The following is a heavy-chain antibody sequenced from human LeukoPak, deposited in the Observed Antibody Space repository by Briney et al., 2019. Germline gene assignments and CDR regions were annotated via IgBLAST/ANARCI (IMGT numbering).Heavy chain of an antibody. J-gene: IGHJ5*02. V-gene: IGHV3-53*01. D-gene: IGHD4-11*01. CDR2: IYSGGST. Sequence: PGGSLRLSCAASGFTFTSYWMSWVRQAPGKGLGWVSVIYSGGSTYYADSVKGRFTISRDNSKNTLYLQMNSLRAEDTAVYYCARDRDYSGWFDPWGQGTLVTVSS. CDR1: GFTFTSYW. CDR3: ARDRDYSGWFDP.